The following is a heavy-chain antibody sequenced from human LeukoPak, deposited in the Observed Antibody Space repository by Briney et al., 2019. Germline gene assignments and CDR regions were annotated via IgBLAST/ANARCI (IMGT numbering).Heavy chain of an antibody. V-gene: IGHV3-23*01. CDR2: ISGSGGST. D-gene: IGHD1-7*01. CDR1: GFTFSSYG. Sequence: QPGGSLRLSCAASGFTFSSYGMSWVRQAPGKGLEWVSAISGSGGSTYYADSVKGRFTISRDNSKNTLYLQMNSLRAEGTAVYYCAKDPPLLPGTSLPLDYWGQGTLVTVSS. J-gene: IGHJ4*02. CDR3: AKDPPLLPGTSLPLDY.